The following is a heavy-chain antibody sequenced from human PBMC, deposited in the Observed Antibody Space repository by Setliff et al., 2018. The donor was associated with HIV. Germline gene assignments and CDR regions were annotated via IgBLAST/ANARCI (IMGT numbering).Heavy chain of an antibody. CDR1: GFSMSNFYY. Sequence: PSETLSLTCDVSGFSMSNFYYWGWIRQPPGKGLEWIGSVYHRGETYYNPSPKSRVTISVDTSKNQFSLKLSSVTAADTAVYYCARASLRCHLDYWGQGTLVTVSS. CDR3: ARASLRCHLDY. J-gene: IGHJ4*02. CDR2: VYHRGET. V-gene: IGHV4-38-2*01. D-gene: IGHD4-17*01.